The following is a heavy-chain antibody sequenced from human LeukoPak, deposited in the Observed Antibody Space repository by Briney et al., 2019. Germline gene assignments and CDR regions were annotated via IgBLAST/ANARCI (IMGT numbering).Heavy chain of an antibody. V-gene: IGHV1-18*01. J-gene: IGHJ5*02. CDR2: ISAYNGNT. D-gene: IGHD3-3*01. Sequence: GASVKVSCKASGYTFTSYGISWVRQAPGQGLEWMGWISAYNGNTNYAQKLQGRVTMTTDTSTSTAYMELRSLRSDDTAVYYCARSPRKRTIFGVVSSRNWFDPWGQGTLVTVSS. CDR3: ARSPRKRTIFGVVSSRNWFDP. CDR1: GYTFTSYG.